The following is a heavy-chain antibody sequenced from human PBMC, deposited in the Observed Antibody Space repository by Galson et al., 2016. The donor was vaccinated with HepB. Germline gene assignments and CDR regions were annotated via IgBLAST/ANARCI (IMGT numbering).Heavy chain of an antibody. Sequence: SVKVSCKASGYTFASYDIHWVRQATGQGLEWMGWMNPNTGSTGYAQKFKGRVTMTRFSSITTAFMELSSLTSADTAVYYCARGSAWSHFDNWGQGTLVTVSS. CDR1: GYTFASYD. J-gene: IGHJ4*02. V-gene: IGHV1-8*01. CDR2: MNPNTGST. D-gene: IGHD2-8*02. CDR3: ARGSAWSHFDN.